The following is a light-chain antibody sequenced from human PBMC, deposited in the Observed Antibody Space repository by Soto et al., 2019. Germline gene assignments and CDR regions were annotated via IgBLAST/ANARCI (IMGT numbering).Light chain of an antibody. CDR2: DVH. CDR3: SSYTSSNTQI. J-gene: IGLJ2*01. CDR1: TSDVGAYNY. Sequence: QSVLTQPASVSGSPGQSITISCTGTTSDVGAYNYVSWYQQYPGKAPKLVIFDVHNRPSGVSNRFSGSKSDNTASLTISGLQAEDEADYYCSSYTSSNTQIFGGGTKLTVL. V-gene: IGLV2-14*03.